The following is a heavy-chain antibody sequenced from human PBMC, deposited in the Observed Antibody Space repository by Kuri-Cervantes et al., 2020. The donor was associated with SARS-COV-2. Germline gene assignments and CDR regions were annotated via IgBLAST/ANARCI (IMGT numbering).Heavy chain of an antibody. D-gene: IGHD7-27*01. CDR2: ISSSSSTI. CDR3: ARVGWGSPFDY. J-gene: IGHJ4*02. CDR1: GFTFGHYA. V-gene: IGHV3-48*01. Sequence: GESLKISCAVSGFTFGHYAMHWVRQPPGKGLEWVSYISSSSSTIYYADSVKGRFTISRDNAKNSLYLQMNSLRAEDTAVYYCARVGWGSPFDYWGQGALVTVSS.